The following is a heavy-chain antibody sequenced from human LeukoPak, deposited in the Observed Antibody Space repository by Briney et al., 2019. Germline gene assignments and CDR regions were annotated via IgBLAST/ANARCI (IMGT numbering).Heavy chain of an antibody. CDR2: ISSSDSTI. Sequence: GGSLRLSCAASGITLSSYTMNWVRQAPGRGLEWVSYISSSDSTIYYADSVKGRFTISRDNAKNSLYLQMNSLRAEDTAVYYCARDPGYSGYDLMAFDIWGQGTMVTVSS. J-gene: IGHJ3*02. CDR3: ARDPGYSGYDLMAFDI. CDR1: GITLSSYT. D-gene: IGHD5-12*01. V-gene: IGHV3-48*01.